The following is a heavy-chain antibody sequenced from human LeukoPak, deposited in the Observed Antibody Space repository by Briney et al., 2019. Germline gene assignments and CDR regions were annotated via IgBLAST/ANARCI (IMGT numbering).Heavy chain of an antibody. V-gene: IGHV1-46*01. CDR1: GYTFTSYY. Sequence: GASVKVSCKASGYTFTSYYMHWVRQAPGQGLEWMGIINPSGGSTSYAQKFQGRVTMTRDTSTSTVYMELSSLRSEDTAVYYCARGELAAAGPGYFQHWGQGTLVTVSS. D-gene: IGHD6-13*01. CDR3: ARGELAAAGPGYFQH. J-gene: IGHJ1*01. CDR2: INPSGGST.